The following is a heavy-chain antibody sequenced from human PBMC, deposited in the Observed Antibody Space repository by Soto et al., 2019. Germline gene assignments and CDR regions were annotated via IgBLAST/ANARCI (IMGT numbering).Heavy chain of an antibody. V-gene: IGHV3-23*01. CDR1: GFTFSNHA. CDR2: VSGSGDTT. J-gene: IGHJ4*02. D-gene: IGHD2-15*01. CDR3: AKRWTIYYFDY. Sequence: GGSLRLSCEASGFTFSNHAMSWVRQAPGKGLEWVSLVSGSGDTTFYSDSVKGRFTISRDNSKNMVYLQMNSLRAEDTAVYYCAKRWTIYYFDYWGQGALVTVSS.